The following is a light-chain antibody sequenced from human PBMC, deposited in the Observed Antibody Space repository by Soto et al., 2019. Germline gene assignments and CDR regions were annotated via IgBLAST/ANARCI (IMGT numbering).Light chain of an antibody. CDR1: SSDVGGFEY. CDR3: GSITRSSTSV. CDR2: DVT. Sequence: ALSQPASVSGSPGQSITISCTGTSSDVGGFEYVSWYQHQPGKAPKLIIYDVTKRPSGVSNRFSGSKSGNTASLTISGIQAEDEGDYYCGSITRSSTSVFGTGTKVTVL. J-gene: IGLJ1*01. V-gene: IGLV2-14*01.